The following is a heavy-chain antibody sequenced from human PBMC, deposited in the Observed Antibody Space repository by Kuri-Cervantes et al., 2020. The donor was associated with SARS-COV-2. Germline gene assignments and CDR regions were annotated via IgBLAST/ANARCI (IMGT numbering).Heavy chain of an antibody. Sequence: SCAVSGGSISSGGYSWSWIRQPPGKGLEWIGYIYHSGGTYYNPSLKSRVTISVDRSKNQFSLKLSSVTAADTAVYYCARELVVPAATGYYYYGMDVWGQGTTVTVSS. D-gene: IGHD2-2*01. V-gene: IGHV4-30-2*01. J-gene: IGHJ6*02. CDR3: ARELVVPAATGYYYYGMDV. CDR1: GGSISSGGYS. CDR2: IYHSGGT.